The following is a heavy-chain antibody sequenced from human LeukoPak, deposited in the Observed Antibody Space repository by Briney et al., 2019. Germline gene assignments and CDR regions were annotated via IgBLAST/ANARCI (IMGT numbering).Heavy chain of an antibody. CDR3: ASTHNYDFWSGYLDY. V-gene: IGHV3-33*01. CDR1: GFTFSSYG. D-gene: IGHD3-3*01. Sequence: GGSLRLSCAASGFTFSSYGMHWVRPAPGKGLEWVAVIRYDGSNKYYADSVKGRFTISRDNSKNTLYLQMNSLRAEDTAVYYCASTHNYDFWSGYLDYWGQGTLVTVSS. CDR2: IRYDGSNK. J-gene: IGHJ4*02.